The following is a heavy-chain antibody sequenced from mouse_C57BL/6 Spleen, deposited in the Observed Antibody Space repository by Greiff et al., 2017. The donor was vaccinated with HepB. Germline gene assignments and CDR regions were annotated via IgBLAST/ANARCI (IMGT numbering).Heavy chain of an antibody. CDR3: ARRVYGGSWFAY. D-gene: IGHD1-2*01. CDR1: GYAFSSYW. J-gene: IGHJ3*01. V-gene: IGHV1-80*01. CDR2: IYPGDGDT. Sequence: VQLQQSGAELVKPGASVKISCKASGYAFSSYWMNWVKQRPGKGLEWIGQIYPGDGDTNYNGKFKGKATLTADKSSSTAYMQLSSLTSEDSAVYYCARRVYGGSWFAYWGQGTLVTVSA.